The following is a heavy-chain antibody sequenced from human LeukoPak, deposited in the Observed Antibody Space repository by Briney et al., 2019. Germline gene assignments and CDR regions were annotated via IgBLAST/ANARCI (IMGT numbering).Heavy chain of an antibody. V-gene: IGHV4-59*05. J-gene: IGHJ5*02. CDR3: ARALGYCSGGSCTRDYNWFDP. CDR2: IYYGGST. Sequence: GSLRLSCAAPGFTFSDYYMSWIRQAPGKGLEWIGSIYYGGSTYYNPSLKSRVTISVDTSMNQFSLKLSFVTTADTAVYYCARALGYCSGGSCTRDYNWFDPRGQGTLVTVPS. CDR1: GFTFSDYY. D-gene: IGHD2-15*01.